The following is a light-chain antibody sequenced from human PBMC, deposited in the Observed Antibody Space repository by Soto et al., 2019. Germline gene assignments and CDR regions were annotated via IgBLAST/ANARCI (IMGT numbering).Light chain of an antibody. V-gene: IGLV2-14*03. Sequence: QSVLTQPASVSGSPGQSITISCTGTSSDVGRYNYVSWYQQYPGRAPKLIIFDVTNRPSGVSPRLSGSKSGNTAPLTISGLQAADEADYYCNSYTGTSARYAFGTGTKVTVL. CDR1: SSDVGRYNY. CDR2: DVT. CDR3: NSYTGTSARYA. J-gene: IGLJ1*01.